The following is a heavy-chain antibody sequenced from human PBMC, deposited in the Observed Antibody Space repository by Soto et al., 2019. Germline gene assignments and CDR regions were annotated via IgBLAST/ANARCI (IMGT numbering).Heavy chain of an antibody. Sequence: SETLSLTCSVSGAALNSGNYYWSWIRQVPGKGLEWIGHIYVTGAVDYNPSLRDRTTISQDTSERQFSLNLRLVTAADTAVYYCARLRIATNNYKWFDPWGQGTLVTVSS. CDR3: ARLRIATNNYKWFDP. CDR2: IYVTGAV. V-gene: IGHV4-31*03. D-gene: IGHD2-21*01. J-gene: IGHJ5*02. CDR1: GAALNSGNYY.